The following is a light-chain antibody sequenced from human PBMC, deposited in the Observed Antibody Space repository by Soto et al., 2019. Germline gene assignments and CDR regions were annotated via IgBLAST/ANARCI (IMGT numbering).Light chain of an antibody. CDR2: LQS. CDR3: MQPLQSWT. V-gene: IGKV2-28*01. CDR1: QSHLDRSGYKY. Sequence: DIVMTQSPLSLPVTHGTPASISCRSSQSHLDRSGYKYLDWDLKKPGQSPQLLIYLQSNRSSGVPDRFSGSGSGTDFTLKISRVEAEDVGVYYCMQPLQSWTFGQGTKVDIK. J-gene: IGKJ1*01.